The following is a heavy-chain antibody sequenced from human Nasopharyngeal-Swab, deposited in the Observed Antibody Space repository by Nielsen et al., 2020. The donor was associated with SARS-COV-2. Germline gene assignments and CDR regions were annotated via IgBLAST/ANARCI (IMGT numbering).Heavy chain of an antibody. V-gene: IGHV3-7*03. CDR3: ARGTQLRYFDWLDY. CDR1: GFTFSSYW. D-gene: IGHD3-9*01. J-gene: IGHJ4*02. Sequence: GGSLRLSCAASGFTFSSYWMSWVRQAPGKGLEWVANIKQDGSGKYYVDSVKGRFTISRDNAKNSLYLQMNSLRAEDTAVYYCARGTQLRYFDWLDYWGQGTLVTVSS. CDR2: IKQDGSGK.